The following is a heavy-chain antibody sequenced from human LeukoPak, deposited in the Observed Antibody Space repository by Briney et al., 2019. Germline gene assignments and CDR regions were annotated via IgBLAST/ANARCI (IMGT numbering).Heavy chain of an antibody. J-gene: IGHJ6*02. CDR2: ISYDGSNK. V-gene: IGHV3-30*04. CDR3: AREVGMVRNYYYGMDV. D-gene: IGHD3-10*01. CDR1: GFTFSSYA. Sequence: GGSLRLSCAASGFTFSSYAMHWVRQAPGEGLEWGAVISYDGSNKYYADSVKGRFTISRDNSKNTLYLQMNSLRAEDTAVYYCAREVGMVRNYYYGMDVWGQGTTVTVSS.